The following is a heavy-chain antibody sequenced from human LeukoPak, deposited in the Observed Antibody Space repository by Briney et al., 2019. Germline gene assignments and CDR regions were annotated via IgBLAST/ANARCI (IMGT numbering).Heavy chain of an antibody. J-gene: IGHJ4*02. CDR3: ARGDWGFYYFDY. CDR2: ISSSGSTI. CDR1: GFTFSSYE. Sequence: GGSLRLSCAASGFTFSSYEMNWVRQAPGKGLEWVSYISSSGSTIYYADSVKGRFTISRDNAKNSLYLQMNSLRAEDTALYYCARGDWGFYYFDYWGQGTLVTVSS. V-gene: IGHV3-48*03. D-gene: IGHD7-27*01.